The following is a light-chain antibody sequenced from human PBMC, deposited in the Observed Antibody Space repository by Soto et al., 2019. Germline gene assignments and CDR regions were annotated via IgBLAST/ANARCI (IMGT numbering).Light chain of an antibody. CDR3: SSYTSSSTLDV. J-gene: IGLJ1*01. CDR2: GNR. V-gene: IGLV1-40*01. Sequence: QPVLTQPPSVSGAPGQRVTISCTGNSSNLGAGYDVHWYQQLPGTAPKLVIYGNRNRPSGVPERFSGSKSGNTASLTISGLQAEDEADYYCSSYTSSSTLDVFGTGTKLTVL. CDR1: SSNLGAGYD.